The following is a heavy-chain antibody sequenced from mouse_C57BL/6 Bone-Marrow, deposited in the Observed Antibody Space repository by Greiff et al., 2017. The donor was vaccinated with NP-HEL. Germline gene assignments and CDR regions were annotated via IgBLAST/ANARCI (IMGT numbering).Heavy chain of an antibody. Sequence: VQLQQSGPVLVKPGASVKMSCKASGYTFTDYYMNWVKQSHGKSLEWIGVINPYNGGTSYNQKFKGKATLTVDKSSSTAYMELNSLTSDDSAVYYCARPYYYGFAYWGQGTLVTVSA. CDR2: INPYNGGT. J-gene: IGHJ3*01. V-gene: IGHV1-19*01. CDR3: ARPYYYGFAY. D-gene: IGHD1-1*01. CDR1: GYTFTDYY.